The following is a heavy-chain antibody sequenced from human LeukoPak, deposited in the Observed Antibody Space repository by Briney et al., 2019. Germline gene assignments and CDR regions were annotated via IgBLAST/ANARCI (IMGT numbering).Heavy chain of an antibody. CDR1: GYTLTELS. V-gene: IGHV1-24*01. D-gene: IGHD6-13*01. CDR2: FDPEDGET. J-gene: IGHJ4*02. Sequence: ASVKVSCKVSGYTLTELSMHWVRQAPGKGLEWMGGFDPEDGETIYAQKFQGRVTMTRDTSISTAYMELSRLRSDDTAVYYCARAVVLAAAGTMDYWGQGTLVTVSS. CDR3: ARAVVLAAAGTMDY.